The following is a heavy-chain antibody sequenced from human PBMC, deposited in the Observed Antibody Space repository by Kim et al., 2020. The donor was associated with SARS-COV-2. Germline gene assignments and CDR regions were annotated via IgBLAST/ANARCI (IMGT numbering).Heavy chain of an antibody. J-gene: IGHJ4*02. Sequence: GGSLRLSCAASRFTFGSYWMHWVRQAPGKGLVWVSRINSDGSSTSYADSVKGRFTISRDNAKNTLYLQMNSLRAEDTAVYYCARDVGYCSGGSCYSSYYFDYWGQGTLVTVSS. CDR1: RFTFGSYW. CDR3: ARDVGYCSGGSCYSSYYFDY. CDR2: INSDGSST. V-gene: IGHV3-74*01. D-gene: IGHD2-15*01.